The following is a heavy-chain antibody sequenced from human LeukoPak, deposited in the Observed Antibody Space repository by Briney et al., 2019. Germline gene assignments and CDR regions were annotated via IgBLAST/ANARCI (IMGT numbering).Heavy chain of an antibody. CDR3: AKGGLVHRFDP. V-gene: IGHV3-7*03. CDR2: IKQDGNEK. CDR1: GFRFNTYW. J-gene: IGHJ5*02. Sequence: PGGSLRLSCAASGFRFNTYWMSWVRQAPGKGLEWVANIKQDGNEKYYADSVKGRFTISRDNGKNSLDLQMNSLRADDTAVYYCAKGGLVHRFDPWGQGTLVTVSS.